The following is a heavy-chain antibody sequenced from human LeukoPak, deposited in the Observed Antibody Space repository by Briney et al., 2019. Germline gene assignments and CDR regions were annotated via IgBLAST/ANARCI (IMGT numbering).Heavy chain of an antibody. CDR3: ARHMEGYDSSGYPDAFDI. J-gene: IGHJ3*02. CDR2: IDPSDSYT. Sequence: GESLKISCKGSGYSFTSYCISWVRQMPGKGLEWMGRIDPSDSYTNYSPSFQGHVTISADKSISTAYLQWSSLKASDTAMYYCARHMEGYDSSGYPDAFDIWGQGTMVTVSS. CDR1: GYSFTSYC. D-gene: IGHD3-22*01. V-gene: IGHV5-10-1*01.